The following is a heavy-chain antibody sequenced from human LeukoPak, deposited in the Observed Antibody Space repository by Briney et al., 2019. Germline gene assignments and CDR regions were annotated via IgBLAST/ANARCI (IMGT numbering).Heavy chain of an antibody. Sequence: GGSLRLSCAASGFTFSSYAMSWVRQAPGKGLEWVSAISGSGGSTYYADSVKGRFTISRDKSKNTLYLQMNSLRVEDTAVYYCARAAGATASYFWGQGTLVTVSS. CDR3: ARAAGATASYF. D-gene: IGHD1-26*01. CDR2: ISGSGGST. V-gene: IGHV3-23*01. CDR1: GFTFSSYA. J-gene: IGHJ4*02.